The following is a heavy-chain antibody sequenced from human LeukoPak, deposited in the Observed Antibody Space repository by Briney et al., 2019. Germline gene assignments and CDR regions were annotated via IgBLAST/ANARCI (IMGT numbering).Heavy chain of an antibody. CDR3: ATHTVTTAFDY. CDR1: GXSISSSGSH. Sequence: SVTLSLTCTVSGXSISSSGSHWVWIRQPPGKGLEWVATISYSGTTYYSPSLGSRVSISVDTSQNQFSLRLSSVTAADTAVYYCATHTVTTAFDYWGRGTLVTVSS. D-gene: IGHD4-17*01. J-gene: IGHJ4*02. V-gene: IGHV4-39*01. CDR2: ISYSGTT.